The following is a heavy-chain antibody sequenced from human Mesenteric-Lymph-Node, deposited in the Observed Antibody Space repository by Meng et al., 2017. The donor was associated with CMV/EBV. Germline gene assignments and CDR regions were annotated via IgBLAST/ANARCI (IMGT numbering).Heavy chain of an antibody. CDR1: GFNFNEDW. CDR3: TKDLRWYPYYFDY. V-gene: IGHV3-15*01. CDR2: TKSQIDGGTT. Sequence: GGSLRLSCEVSGFNFNEDWMSWVRQAPGKGLEWVGRTKSQIDGGTTEYAAPVKGRFTISRDDSNNRVYLQMNSLKTEDTALYYCTKDLRWYPYYFDYWGRGTLVTVSS. D-gene: IGHD6-13*01. J-gene: IGHJ4*02.